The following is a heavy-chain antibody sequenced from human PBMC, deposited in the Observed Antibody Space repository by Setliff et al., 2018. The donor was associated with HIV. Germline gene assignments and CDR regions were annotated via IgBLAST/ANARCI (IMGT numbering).Heavy chain of an antibody. CDR1: GYSISSGYY. D-gene: IGHD6-13*01. Sequence: SETLSLTCTVSGYSISSGYYWGWIRQPPGKGLEWIGSLCHSGSTYYNPSLKSRVTMSVDTSKNQFSLTLSSVTAADTAVYYCARVGSSSWSVDFDYWGQGTLVT. CDR3: ARVGSSSWSVDFDY. V-gene: IGHV4-38-2*02. J-gene: IGHJ4*02. CDR2: LCHSGST.